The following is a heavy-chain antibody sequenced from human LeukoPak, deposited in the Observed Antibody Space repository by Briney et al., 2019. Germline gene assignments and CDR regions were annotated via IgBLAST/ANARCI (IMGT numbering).Heavy chain of an antibody. D-gene: IGHD1-26*01. CDR3: ARVTPWGYFDY. CDR1: GFTFSSFA. CDR2: ISGSGGYT. V-gene: IGHV3-21*01. J-gene: IGHJ4*02. Sequence: GGSLRLSCAASGFTFSSFAMNWVRQAPGKGLEWVSKISGSGGYTFYADSVKGRFTISRDNAKNSVYLQMNSLRVEDTAVYYCARVTPWGYFDYWGQGTLVTVSS.